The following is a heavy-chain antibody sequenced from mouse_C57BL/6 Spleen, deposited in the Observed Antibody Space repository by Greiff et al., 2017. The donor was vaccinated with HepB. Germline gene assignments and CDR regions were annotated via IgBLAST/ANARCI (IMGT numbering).Heavy chain of an antibody. J-gene: IGHJ3*01. CDR2: IEPNSGGT. V-gene: IGHV1-72*01. D-gene: IGHD2-3*01. Sequence: QVQLQQPGAELVKPGASVKLSCKASGYTFTSYWMHWVKQRPGRGLEWIGRIEPNSGGTKYNEKFKSKATLTVDKPSSTAYMQLSSLTSEDSAVYYCARSGDGYSFAYWGQGTLVTVSA. CDR3: ARSGDGYSFAY. CDR1: GYTFTSYW.